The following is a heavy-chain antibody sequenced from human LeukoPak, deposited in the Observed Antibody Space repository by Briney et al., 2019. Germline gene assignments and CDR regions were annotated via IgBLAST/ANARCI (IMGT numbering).Heavy chain of an antibody. D-gene: IGHD3-22*01. V-gene: IGHV1-69*05. J-gene: IGHJ3*02. Sequence: SVKVSCKASGGTFSSYAISWVRQAPGQGLEWMGGIIPIFGTANYAQNFQGRFTITTDESTSTAYMELSSLRSEDTAVYYCAREGGSITMIVDDAFDIWGQGTMVTVSS. CDR2: IIPIFGTA. CDR1: GGTFSSYA. CDR3: AREGGSITMIVDDAFDI.